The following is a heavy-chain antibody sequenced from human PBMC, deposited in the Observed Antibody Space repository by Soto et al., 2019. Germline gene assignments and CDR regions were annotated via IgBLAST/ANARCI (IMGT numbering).Heavy chain of an antibody. D-gene: IGHD3-10*01. CDR3: VIGIGWLPDY. Sequence: PSETLSLTCSVSGASIRSYYCNWVRQSPGKGLEWIGYIYHGDTTKYNPSLKSRVTISADTSKSQYSLTLRSVTAADTAVYYCVIGIGWLPDYWGQGKLVTVSS. CDR2: IYHGDTT. J-gene: IGHJ4*02. V-gene: IGHV4-59*03. CDR1: GASIRSYY.